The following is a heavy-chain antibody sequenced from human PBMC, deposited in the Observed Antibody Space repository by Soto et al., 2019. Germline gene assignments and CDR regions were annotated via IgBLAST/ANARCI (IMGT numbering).Heavy chain of an antibody. J-gene: IGHJ4*02. CDR3: ARVGPTIAARPNRFDY. D-gene: IGHD6-6*01. V-gene: IGHV4-34*01. CDR1: GGSFSYYY. Sequence: SETLSLTCAVYGGSFSYYYWSWIRQPPGKGLEWIGEINHSGGTNYNPSLKSRVTISVDSSKNQFSLSLSSVTAAGTAVYYCARVGPTIAARPNRFDYWGQGTLVTVSS. CDR2: INHSGGT.